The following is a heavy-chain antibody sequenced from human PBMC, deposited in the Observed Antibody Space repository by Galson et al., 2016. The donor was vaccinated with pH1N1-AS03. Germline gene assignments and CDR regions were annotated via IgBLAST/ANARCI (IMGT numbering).Heavy chain of an antibody. V-gene: IGHV3-7*03. CDR3: VRDRGAFEDY. D-gene: IGHD3-10*01. Sequence: SLRLSCAASGFSFSAYWMTWVRRAPGKGLEWVANIRQDGRQTSYVDSVRDRFTISRDNAKNSLYLQMNTLRAQDTAVYYCVRDRGAFEDYWGQGNLVTVSS. J-gene: IGHJ4*02. CDR2: IRQDGRQT. CDR1: GFSFSAYW.